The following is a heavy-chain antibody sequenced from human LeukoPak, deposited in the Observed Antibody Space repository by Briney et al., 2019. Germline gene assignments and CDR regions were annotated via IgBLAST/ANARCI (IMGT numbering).Heavy chain of an antibody. CDR3: ARRVMADY. Sequence: ASVKVSCKASGYTFTNYAISWVRQAPGQGLEWMGWVATYNGNTNYAQRLQGRVTMTTDTSTNTAYMEVRSLRSDDTAVYYCARRVMADYWGQGTLVTVSS. J-gene: IGHJ4*02. V-gene: IGHV1-18*01. D-gene: IGHD2-8*01. CDR1: GYTFTNYA. CDR2: VATYNGNT.